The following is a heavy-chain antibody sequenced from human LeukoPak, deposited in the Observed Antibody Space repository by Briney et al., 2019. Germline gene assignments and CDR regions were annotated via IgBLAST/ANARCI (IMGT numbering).Heavy chain of an antibody. CDR3: AKDGFVAGTYYFDY. J-gene: IGHJ4*02. D-gene: IGHD6-19*01. Sequence: GGSLRLSCAASGFTFDDYGMSWVRQAPGKGLEWVSGINWNGGSTGYADSVKGRFTISRDNAKNSLYLQMNSLRAEDTAVYYCAKDGFVAGTYYFDYWGQGTLVTVSS. V-gene: IGHV3-20*04. CDR1: GFTFDDYG. CDR2: INWNGGST.